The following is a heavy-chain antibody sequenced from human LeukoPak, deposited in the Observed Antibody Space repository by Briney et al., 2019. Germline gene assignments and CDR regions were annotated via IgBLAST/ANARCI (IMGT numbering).Heavy chain of an antibody. CDR1: GGYIRSSSYD. J-gene: IGHJ4*02. V-gene: IGHV4-39*01. CDR2: IYYSGST. CDR3: AGVSGSYLYYFDY. D-gene: IGHD1-26*01. Sequence: PSETLALTCTVSGGYIRSSSYDWGWIRQPPGKGLEWIGSIYYSGSTYYNPSLKSRVTISVDTSKNQFSLKLSSVTAADTAVYYCAGVSGSYLYYFDYWGQGTLVTVSS.